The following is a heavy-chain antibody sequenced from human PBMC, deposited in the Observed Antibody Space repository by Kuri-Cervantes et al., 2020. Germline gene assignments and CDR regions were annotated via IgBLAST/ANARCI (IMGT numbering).Heavy chain of an antibody. Sequence: ASVKVSCKASGYTFTSYYMHWVRQAPGQGLEWMGIINPSGGSTNYAQKFQGRVTITADESTSTAYMELSSLRSEDTAVYYCARGVTMIAHAFDIWGQGTMVTVSS. CDR1: GYTFTSYY. J-gene: IGHJ3*02. CDR2: INPSGGST. CDR3: ARGVTMIAHAFDI. V-gene: IGHV1-46*01. D-gene: IGHD3-22*01.